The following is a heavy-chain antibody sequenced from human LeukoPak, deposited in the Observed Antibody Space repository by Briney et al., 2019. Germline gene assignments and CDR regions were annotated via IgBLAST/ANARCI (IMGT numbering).Heavy chain of an antibody. CDR2: IKQDGSEK. CDR3: ARAPWIQLWSYYFDY. V-gene: IGHV3-7*01. CDR1: GFTFSSYW. Sequence: PGGFLRLSCAASGFTFSSYWMSWVRQAPGKGLEWVANIKQDGSEKYYVDSVKGRLTMSRDNAKNSLYLQMNSLRAEDTAVYYCARAPWIQLWSYYFDYWGQGTLVTVSS. D-gene: IGHD5-18*01. J-gene: IGHJ4*02.